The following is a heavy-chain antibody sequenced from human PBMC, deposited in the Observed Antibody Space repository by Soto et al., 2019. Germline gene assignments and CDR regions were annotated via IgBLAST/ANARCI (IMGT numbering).Heavy chain of an antibody. V-gene: IGHV3-23*01. CDR3: TTDLWDSSGYYRYYFDY. J-gene: IGHJ4*02. CDR2: ISGSGGTT. CDR1: GFTFSSYA. Sequence: GGSLRLCSAASGFTFSSYAMSWVRQAPGKGLEWVSAISGSGGTTDYAAPVKGRFTISRDDSKNTLYLQMNSLKTEDTAVYYCTTDLWDSSGYYRYYFDYWGQGTLVTVSS. D-gene: IGHD3-22*01.